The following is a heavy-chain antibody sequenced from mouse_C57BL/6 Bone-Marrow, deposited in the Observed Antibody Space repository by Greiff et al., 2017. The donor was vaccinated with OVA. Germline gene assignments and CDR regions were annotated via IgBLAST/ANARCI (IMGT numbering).Heavy chain of an antibody. V-gene: IGHV10-1*01. D-gene: IGHD2-3*01. CDR3: VRHGIYDGPGGFAY. Sequence: EVQLQESGGGLVQPKGSLKLSCAASGFSFNTYAMNWVRQAPGKGLEWVARIRSKSNNYATYYADSVKDRFTISRDDSESMLYLQMNNLKTEDTAMYYCVRHGIYDGPGGFAYWGQGTLVTVSA. J-gene: IGHJ3*01. CDR2: IRSKSNNYAT. CDR1: GFSFNTYA.